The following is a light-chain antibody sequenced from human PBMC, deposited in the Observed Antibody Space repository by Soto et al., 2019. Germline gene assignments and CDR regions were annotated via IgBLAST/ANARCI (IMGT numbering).Light chain of an antibody. CDR2: KAS. Sequence: DIQMTQSPSTLSGSVGDRVTITCRASQTISSWLAWYQQKPGKAPKLLIYKASTLKSGVPSRFSGSGSGTAFTLAISSLQRDDFATYYCQHYNSYSEAFGQGTKVELK. CDR1: QTISSW. V-gene: IGKV1-5*03. J-gene: IGKJ1*01. CDR3: QHYNSYSEA.